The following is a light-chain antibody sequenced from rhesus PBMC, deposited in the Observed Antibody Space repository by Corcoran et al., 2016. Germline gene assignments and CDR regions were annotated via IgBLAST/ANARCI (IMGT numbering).Light chain of an antibody. CDR1: ENVNNF. CDR2: KAS. J-gene: IGKJ3*01. V-gene: IGKV1-74*01. CDR3: QQGYGIPFT. Sequence: QVTQSPSSLSASVGDRVTITCRASENVNNFLNWYQQKPGKAPKLLISKASTLQSGVPSRFSGSGAGTDYTFTSSSLQPEDVASYYCQQGYGIPFTFGPGTKLDIK.